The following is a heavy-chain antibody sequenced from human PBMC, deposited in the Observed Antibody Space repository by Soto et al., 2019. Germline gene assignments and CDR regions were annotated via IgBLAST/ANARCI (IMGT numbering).Heavy chain of an antibody. CDR2: IYYSGST. CDR1: GGSISSGDYY. D-gene: IGHD6-19*01. Sequence: PSETLSLTFTVSGGSISSGDYYWIWIRQPPGKGLEWIGYIYYSGSTYYNPSLKSRVTISVDTSKNQFSLKLSSVTAADTAVYYCAIIAVAGYFDYWGQGTLVTVS. J-gene: IGHJ4*02. V-gene: IGHV4-30-4*01. CDR3: AIIAVAGYFDY.